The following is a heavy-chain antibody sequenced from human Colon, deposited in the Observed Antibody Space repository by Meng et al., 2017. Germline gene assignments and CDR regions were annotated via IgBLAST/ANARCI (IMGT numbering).Heavy chain of an antibody. CDR3: ARDSEAADY. V-gene: IGHV7-4-1*02. J-gene: IGHJ4*02. CDR2: INTNTGKP. Sequence: QVQLVQSGAEVKNPGASVRISCKASGYTFTTYGMNWVRQAPGQGLEWMGWINTNTGKPTYAQGLTGRFVFSLDTSVSTAYLQISSLKAEDTAVYYCARDSEAADYWGQGTLVTVSS. D-gene: IGHD6-25*01. CDR1: GYTFTTYG.